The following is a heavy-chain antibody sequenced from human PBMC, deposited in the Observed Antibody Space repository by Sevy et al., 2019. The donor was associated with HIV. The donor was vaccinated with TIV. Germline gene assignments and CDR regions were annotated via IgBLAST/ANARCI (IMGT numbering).Heavy chain of an antibody. V-gene: IGHV4-30-4*01. CDR3: ASKRGYSSGPFDY. CDR1: GGSISSNNW. D-gene: IGHD5-18*01. CDR2: IYSSGGT. J-gene: IGHJ4*02. Sequence: SETLSLTCAVSGGSISSNNWWSWVRQPPGKGLQWIWYIYSSGGTYYNPSLNSRVSMSVDTSKNQFSLKLSSVTAADTAVYYCASKRGYSSGPFDYWGQGTLVTVSS.